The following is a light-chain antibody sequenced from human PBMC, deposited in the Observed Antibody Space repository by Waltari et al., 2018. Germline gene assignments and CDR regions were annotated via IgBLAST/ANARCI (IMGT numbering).Light chain of an antibody. CDR3: LQSYSTPLT. V-gene: IGKV1-39*01. Sequence: DIQITQSPSSLSASVGDRVTITCRASQSMSSYLNWYQQKPGNAPKLLIYAASSLQSGVPSRFSGSGSGTDFTLTISSLQPEDFATYYCLQSYSTPLTFGGGTKVEIK. CDR2: AAS. CDR1: QSMSSY. J-gene: IGKJ4*01.